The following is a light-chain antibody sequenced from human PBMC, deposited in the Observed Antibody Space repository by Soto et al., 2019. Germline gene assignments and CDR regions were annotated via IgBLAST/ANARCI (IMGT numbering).Light chain of an antibody. J-gene: IGKJ4*01. CDR1: RDISNY. Sequence: DIQMTQSPASLSASPGDRVSITCRASRDISNYLAWYQQKPGQVPRLLISGASTMPSGFPARFSGSGSGTDFTLTITSLQPEDIAAYYCQKYDTCPLTFGEGTKVDIK. V-gene: IGKV1-27*01. CDR2: GAS. CDR3: QKYDTCPLT.